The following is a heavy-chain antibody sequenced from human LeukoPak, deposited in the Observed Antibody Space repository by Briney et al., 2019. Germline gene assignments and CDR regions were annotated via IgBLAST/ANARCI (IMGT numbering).Heavy chain of an antibody. CDR2: ISGSGGST. J-gene: IGHJ4*02. CDR3: AKDYSYYYGSGSFD. V-gene: IGHV3-23*01. CDR1: GFTFSSYA. Sequence: GGSLRLSCAASGFTFSSYAMSWVRQAPGKGLEWVSAISGSGGSTYYADSVKGRFTISRDNSKNTLYLQMNSLRAEDTAVYYCAKDYSYYYGSGSFDWGQGALVTVSS. D-gene: IGHD3-10*01.